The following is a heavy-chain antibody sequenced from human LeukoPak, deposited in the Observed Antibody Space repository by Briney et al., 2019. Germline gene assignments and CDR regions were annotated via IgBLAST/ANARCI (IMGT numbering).Heavy chain of an antibody. V-gene: IGHV1-46*01. CDR2: INPSGGST. CDR3: ASGEQIVGATLGIY. CDR1: GYTFTSYY. Sequence: ASVKVSCKASGYTFTSYYMHWVRQAPGQGLEWMGIINPSGGSTSYAQKFQGRVTMTRDTSISTAYMELSRLRSDDTAVYYCASGEQIVGATLGIYWGQGTLVTVSS. D-gene: IGHD1-26*01. J-gene: IGHJ4*02.